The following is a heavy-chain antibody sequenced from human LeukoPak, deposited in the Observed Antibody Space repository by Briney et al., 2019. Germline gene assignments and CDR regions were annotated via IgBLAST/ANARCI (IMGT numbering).Heavy chain of an antibody. V-gene: IGHV3-33*01. CDR1: GFTFSSYG. D-gene: IGHD3-10*01. CDR2: IWYDGSNK. J-gene: IGHJ4*02. Sequence: GGSLRLSCAASGFTFSSYGMHWVRQAPGKGLEWVAVIWYDGSNKYYADSVKGRFTISRDNSKNTLYLQMNSLRAEDTAVYYCARDTVWFGELYNWGQGTLVTVSS. CDR3: ARDTVWFGELYN.